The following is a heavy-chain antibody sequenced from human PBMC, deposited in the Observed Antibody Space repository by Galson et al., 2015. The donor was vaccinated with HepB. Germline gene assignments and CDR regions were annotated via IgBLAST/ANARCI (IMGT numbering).Heavy chain of an antibody. D-gene: IGHD1-26*01. CDR1: GFTFDDYT. CDR2: ITWDGGST. V-gene: IGHV3-43*01. CDR3: AKDMGSGSFGYYFDY. J-gene: IGHJ4*02. Sequence: SLRLSCAASGFTFDDYTMHWVRQAPGKGLEWVSLITWDGGSTYYADSVKGRFTISRDNSKNSLYLQMNSLRTEDTALYYCAKDMGSGSFGYYFDYWGQGTLVTVSS.